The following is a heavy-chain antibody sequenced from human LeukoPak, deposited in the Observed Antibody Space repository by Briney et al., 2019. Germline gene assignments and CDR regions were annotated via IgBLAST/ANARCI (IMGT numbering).Heavy chain of an antibody. D-gene: IGHD6-13*01. CDR3: ARENPPLAAASY. CDR1: GYTLTELS. Sequence: GASVKVSCKVSGYTLTELSMHWVRQAPGKGLQWMGGFDPEDGETIYAQKFQGRVTMTTDTSTSTAYMELRSLRSDDTAVYYCARENPPLAAASYWGQGTLVTVSS. V-gene: IGHV1-24*01. J-gene: IGHJ4*02. CDR2: FDPEDGET.